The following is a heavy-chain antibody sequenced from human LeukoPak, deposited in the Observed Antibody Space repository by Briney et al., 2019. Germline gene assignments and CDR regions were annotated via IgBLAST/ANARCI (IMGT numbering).Heavy chain of an antibody. J-gene: IGHJ4*02. CDR1: GFTFTSYW. CDR2: IKQDGSDK. Sequence: GGSLRLSCAASGFTFTSYWMTWVRQAPGKGLEWVANIKQDGSDKYYVDSVKGRFTFSRDNAKNSLYLQMNSLRAEDTAVYYCAREDAYSRVWSPFDYWGQGTLVTVSS. CDR3: AREDAYSRVWSPFDY. D-gene: IGHD6-19*01. V-gene: IGHV3-7*01.